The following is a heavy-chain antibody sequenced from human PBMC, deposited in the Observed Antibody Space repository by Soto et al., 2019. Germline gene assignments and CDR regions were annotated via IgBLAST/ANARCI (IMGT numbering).Heavy chain of an antibody. CDR3: TRHHPHHYDSSGYFDY. CDR1: GGSISSSNW. D-gene: IGHD3-22*01. V-gene: IGHV4-4*02. Sequence: SETLSLTCAVSGGSISSSNWWSWVRQPPGKGLEWIGEINHSGSTNYNPSLKSRVTLSVDTSKNQFSLHLTSVTAADTAVYYCTRHHPHHYDSSGYFDYWGQGTLVTVSS. J-gene: IGHJ4*02. CDR2: INHSGST.